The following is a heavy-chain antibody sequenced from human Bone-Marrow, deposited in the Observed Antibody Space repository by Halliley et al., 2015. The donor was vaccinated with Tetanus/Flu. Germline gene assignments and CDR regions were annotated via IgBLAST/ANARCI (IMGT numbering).Heavy chain of an antibody. CDR3: AGGRREIDY. CDR1: GDSISSDHW. Sequence: TLSLTCTVSGDSISSDHWWTWVRQPPGKGLEWIGEIYHTGSTNYNPSLGGRVPISVDKSKNQFSLILRSVTAADTAVYYCAGGRREIDYWGQGTLVTVSS. J-gene: IGHJ4*02. CDR2: IYHTGST. D-gene: IGHD1-26*01. V-gene: IGHV4-4*02.